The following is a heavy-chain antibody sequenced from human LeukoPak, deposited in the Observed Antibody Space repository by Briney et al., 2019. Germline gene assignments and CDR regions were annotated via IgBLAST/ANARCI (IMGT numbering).Heavy chain of an antibody. D-gene: IGHD3-9*01. V-gene: IGHV4-39*01. Sequence: SETLSLTCTVSGGSISSSSYYWGWIRQPLGKGLEWIGSIYYSGSTYYNPSLKSRVTISVDTSKNQFPLKLSSVTAADTAVYYCASRGALLRYFDWLLYSNWGQGTLVTVSS. CDR3: ASRGALLRYFDWLLYSN. CDR2: IYYSGST. CDR1: GGSISSSSYY. J-gene: IGHJ4*02.